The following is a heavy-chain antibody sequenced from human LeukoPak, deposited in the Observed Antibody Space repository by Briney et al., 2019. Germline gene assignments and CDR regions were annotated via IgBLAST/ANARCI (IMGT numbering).Heavy chain of an antibody. J-gene: IGHJ5*02. CDR1: GGSISSSSYY. CDR2: IYYSGST. V-gene: IGHV4-39*07. Sequence: SETLSLTCTVSGGSISSSSYYWGWIRQPPGKGLEWIGSIYYSGSTYYNPSLKSRVTISVDTSKNQFSLKLSSVTAADTAVYYCARGTALGGLESTNWFDPWGQGTVVTVSS. D-gene: IGHD1-14*01. CDR3: ARGTALGGLESTNWFDP.